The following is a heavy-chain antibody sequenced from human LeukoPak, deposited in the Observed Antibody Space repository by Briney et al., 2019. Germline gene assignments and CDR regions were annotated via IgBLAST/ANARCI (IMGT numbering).Heavy chain of an antibody. Sequence: SETLSLTCTVPGGSISSSSYYWGWIRQPPGKGLEWIGSIYYSGSTYYNPSLKSRVTISVDTSRNQFSLKLSSVTAADTAVYYCARVGREQLVPNWFDPWGQGTLVTVSS. CDR2: IYYSGST. CDR3: ARVGREQLVPNWFDP. CDR1: GGSISSSSYY. V-gene: IGHV4-39*07. D-gene: IGHD6-13*01. J-gene: IGHJ5*02.